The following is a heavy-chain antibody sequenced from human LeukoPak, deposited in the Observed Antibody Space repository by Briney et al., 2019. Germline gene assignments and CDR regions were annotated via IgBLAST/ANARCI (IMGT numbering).Heavy chain of an antibody. CDR2: IKQDGSEK. Sequence: GGSLRLSCAASGFTFSSYWMSWVRQAPGKGLEWVANIKQDGSEKYYVDSVKGRFTISRDNAKNSLYLQMNSLRAEDTAVYYCTTNGMGSYYYYYYMDVWGKGTTVTISS. J-gene: IGHJ6*03. CDR3: TTNGMGSYYYYYYMDV. CDR1: GFTFSSYW. D-gene: IGHD1-14*01. V-gene: IGHV3-7*01.